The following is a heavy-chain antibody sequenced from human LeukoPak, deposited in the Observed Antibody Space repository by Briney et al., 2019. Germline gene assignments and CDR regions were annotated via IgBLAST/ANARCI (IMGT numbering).Heavy chain of an antibody. V-gene: IGHV3-7*01. CDR2: IKQDGSEK. CDR1: GFTFSSYW. D-gene: IGHD3-22*01. J-gene: IGHJ6*02. Sequence: PGGSLRLSCAASGFTFSSYWMSWVRQAPGKGLEWVTNIKQDGSEKYYVDSVKGRFTISRDNAKNSLYLQMNSLRAEDTAVYYCARHYYDSSGYYLSYYYYGMDVWGQGTTVTVSS. CDR3: ARHYYDSSGYYLSYYYYGMDV.